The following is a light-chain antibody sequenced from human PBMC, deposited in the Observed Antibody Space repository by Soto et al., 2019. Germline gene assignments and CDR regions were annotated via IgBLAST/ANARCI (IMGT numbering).Light chain of an antibody. CDR3: QQYNSYLT. Sequence: DIQMTQSPSKMSASVGDRVTITCRASQSISSWLAWYQQKPGKAPKLLIYDASSLESGVPSRFSGSGSGTEFSLTISSLQPDDFATYYCQQYNSYLTFGGGTKVDIK. J-gene: IGKJ4*01. CDR2: DAS. CDR1: QSISSW. V-gene: IGKV1-5*01.